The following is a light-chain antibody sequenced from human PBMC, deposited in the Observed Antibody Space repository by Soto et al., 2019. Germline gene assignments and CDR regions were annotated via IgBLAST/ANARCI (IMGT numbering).Light chain of an antibody. CDR2: DVS. J-gene: IGLJ2*01. V-gene: IGLV2-14*01. Sequence: QSALTQPASVSGSPGQSITISCTGTSRDVGGYNYVSWFQQHPGKAPKLMIYDVSTRPSGVSNRFSGSKSGNTASLTISGLQAEDEADYYCSSHTISTTLVFGGGTTLTVL. CDR3: SSHTISTTLV. CDR1: SRDVGGYNY.